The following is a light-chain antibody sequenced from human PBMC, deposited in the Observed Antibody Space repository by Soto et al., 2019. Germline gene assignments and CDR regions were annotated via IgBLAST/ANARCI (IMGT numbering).Light chain of an antibody. J-gene: IGKJ1*01. CDR1: QSIGIW. Sequence: IQMTQSPSTLSASVGDRVAITCRASQSIGIWLAWYQKKPGKAPRFLIYKASTFETGVPSRFSGSGSGTEFTLTISSLQPDDFATYYCKQYNDYSWTFGQGTKVEIK. CDR2: KAS. V-gene: IGKV1-5*03. CDR3: KQYNDYSWT.